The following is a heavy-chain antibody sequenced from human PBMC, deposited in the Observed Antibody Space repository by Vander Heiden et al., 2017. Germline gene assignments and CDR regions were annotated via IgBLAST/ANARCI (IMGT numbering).Heavy chain of an antibody. D-gene: IGHD2-2*01. V-gene: IGHV3-21*01. Sequence: EVQLVESGGGLVKPGGPLRPSCAAYGFNFSGYSMNWVRQGPGKGLEWVSSISSSSNYIYYADSGKGRFTISRDNAKNSLYLQMNSLRAEDTAVYYCAGGGRYQPFDPWGQGTLVTVSS. CDR1: GFNFSGYS. CDR2: ISSSSNYI. CDR3: AGGGRYQPFDP. J-gene: IGHJ5*02.